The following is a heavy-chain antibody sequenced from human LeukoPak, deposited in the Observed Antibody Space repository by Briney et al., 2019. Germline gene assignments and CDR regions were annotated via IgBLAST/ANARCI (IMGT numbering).Heavy chain of an antibody. CDR2: IYYSGST. CDR3: ARDSTTYSPGAFDI. CDR1: GGSISNYY. J-gene: IGHJ3*02. D-gene: IGHD1-1*01. V-gene: IGHV4-59*01. Sequence: SETLSLTCTVSGGSISNYYWSWIRQPPGKGLEWIGYIYYSGSTNYNPSLKSRVTISVDTSKNQFSLKLSSVTAADTAVYYCARDSTTYSPGAFDIWGQGTMVTVSS.